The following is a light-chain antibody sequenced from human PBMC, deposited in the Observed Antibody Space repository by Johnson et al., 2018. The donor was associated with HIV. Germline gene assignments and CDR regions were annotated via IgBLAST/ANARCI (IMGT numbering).Light chain of an antibody. CDR1: NSNIGNNY. V-gene: IGLV1-51*01. J-gene: IGLJ1*01. Sequence: QSVLTQPPSVSAAPGQKVTISCSGSNSNIGNNYVSWYQQLPGTAPKLLIYDNDKRPSGIPDRFFGAKSGTAATLDITGLQIGGEGDYYCVAWGSSLNAYVFGAGTKVTVL. CDR3: VAWGSSLNAYV. CDR2: DND.